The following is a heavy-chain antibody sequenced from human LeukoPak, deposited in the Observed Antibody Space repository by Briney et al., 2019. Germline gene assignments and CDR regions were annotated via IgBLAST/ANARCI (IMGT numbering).Heavy chain of an antibody. CDR2: IKTGGSTT. CDR3: TREFNHDSSG. V-gene: IGHV3-7*01. J-gene: IGHJ4*02. D-gene: IGHD3-22*01. Sequence: GGSLRLSCAASGFSFSTYWMTWVRQAPGKGLECVANIKTGGSTTYYLDSVKGRFTISRNNARSILYLQMNSLRVEDTAVYYCTREFNHDSSGWGQGTLVTVSS. CDR1: GFSFSTYW.